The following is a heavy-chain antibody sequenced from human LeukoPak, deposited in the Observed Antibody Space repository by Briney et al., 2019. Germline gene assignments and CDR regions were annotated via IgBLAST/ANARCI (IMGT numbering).Heavy chain of an antibody. D-gene: IGHD2-2*01. V-gene: IGHV3-23*01. J-gene: IGHJ4*02. CDR3: AKDRSSSTSCSNY. Sequence: GGSLRLSCAASGFNFSNYAMTWVRQAPGKGLEWVSGVTGSSSNTYYADSVKGRFTISRDNTKNMLYLEMNSLRVEDTAIYYCAKDRSSSTSCSNYWGRGTLVTVSS. CDR1: GFNFSNYA. CDR2: VTGSSSNT.